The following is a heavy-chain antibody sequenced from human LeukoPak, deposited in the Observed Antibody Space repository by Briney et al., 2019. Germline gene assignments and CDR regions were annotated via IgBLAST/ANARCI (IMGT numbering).Heavy chain of an antibody. D-gene: IGHD6-13*01. CDR2: INPNSGGT. J-gene: IGHJ4*02. V-gene: IGHV1-2*06. CDR3: ARGYSSSWLDY. CDR1: GYTFTAFY. Sequence: ASVKVSCKATGYTFTAFYMHWVRQAPGQGLEWMGRINPNSGGTKYAQKFQGRVTMTTDTSINTAYLELSRLRSDDTAVYYCARGYSSSWLDYWGQGTLVTVSS.